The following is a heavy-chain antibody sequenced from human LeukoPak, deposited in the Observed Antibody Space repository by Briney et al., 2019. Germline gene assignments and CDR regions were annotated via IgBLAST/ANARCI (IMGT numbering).Heavy chain of an antibody. V-gene: IGHV4-61*10. CDR1: GGSVSSGSYY. D-gene: IGHD3-16*01. CDR3: ARDLGLSLDY. Sequence: SETLSLTCTVSGGSVSSGSYYWSWIRQPAGKGLEWIGRIFSDGSTNYNPSLRSRVTMSVDTSKNQFSLKLSSMTAADAAVYYCARDLGLSLDYWGQGTLVTVSS. CDR2: IFSDGST. J-gene: IGHJ4*02.